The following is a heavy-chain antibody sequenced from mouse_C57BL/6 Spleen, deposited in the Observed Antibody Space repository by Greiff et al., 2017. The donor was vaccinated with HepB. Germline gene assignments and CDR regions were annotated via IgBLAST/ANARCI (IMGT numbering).Heavy chain of an antibody. J-gene: IGHJ3*01. CDR3: ARGLVATRGFAY. CDR1: GYSFTGYY. D-gene: IGHD1-1*01. Sequence: VQLKQSGPELVKPGASVKISCKASGYSFTGYYMNWVKQSPEKSLEWIGEINPSTGGTTYNQKFKAKATLTVDKSSSTAYMQLKSLTSEDSAVYYCARGLVATRGFAYWGQGTLVTVSA. V-gene: IGHV1-42*01. CDR2: INPSTGGT.